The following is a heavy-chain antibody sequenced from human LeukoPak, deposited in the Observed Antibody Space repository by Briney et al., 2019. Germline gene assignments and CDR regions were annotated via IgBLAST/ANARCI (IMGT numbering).Heavy chain of an antibody. V-gene: IGHV4-39*07. Sequence: SETLSLTCSVSGVSISGGSNYWGWIRQPPGKTLEWIGSIYSSGSTYYNPSLKSRVIILIDTAKNHVSLNLSSVTAADTAVYYCARARDYVHAAFDIWGQGTMVTVSS. D-gene: IGHD4-17*01. J-gene: IGHJ3*02. CDR2: IYSSGST. CDR1: GVSISGGSNY. CDR3: ARARDYVHAAFDI.